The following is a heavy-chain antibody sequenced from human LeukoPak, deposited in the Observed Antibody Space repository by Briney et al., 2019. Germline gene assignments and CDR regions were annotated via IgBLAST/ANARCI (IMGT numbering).Heavy chain of an antibody. D-gene: IGHD5-18*01. Sequence: SETLSLTCAVYGGSFSGYYWSWIRQPPGKGLEWIGEINHSGSTNYNPSLKSRVTISVDTSKNQFSLKLSSVTAADTAVYYCARGDTAMVSYYYYGMDVWGQGTTVTVSS. J-gene: IGHJ6*02. CDR3: ARGDTAMVSYYYYGMDV. CDR1: GGSFSGYY. V-gene: IGHV4-34*01. CDR2: INHSGST.